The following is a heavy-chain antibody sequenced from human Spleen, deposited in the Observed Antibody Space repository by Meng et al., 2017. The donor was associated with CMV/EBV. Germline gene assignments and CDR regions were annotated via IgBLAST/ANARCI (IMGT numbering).Heavy chain of an antibody. V-gene: IGHV3-53*01. CDR3: ARDIGAQGSTSSKYY. CDR1: GFTVSSDY. D-gene: IGHD5-12*01. J-gene: IGHJ4*02. Sequence: ASGFTVSSDYMSWVRQAPGKGLEWVSIIYSGGSTFYADSVKGRFTISRDDSKNTLYLQMNSLRAEDTAIYYCARDIGAQGSTSSKYYWGQGTLVTVSS. CDR2: IYSGGST.